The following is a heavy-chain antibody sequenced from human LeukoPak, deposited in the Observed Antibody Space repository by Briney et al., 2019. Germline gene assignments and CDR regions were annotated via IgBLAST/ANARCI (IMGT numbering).Heavy chain of an antibody. D-gene: IGHD6-13*01. CDR2: INHSGST. CDR1: GGSFSGYY. CDR3: AGLVRCKSSSWGCFDY. Sequence: PSETLSLTCAVYGGSFSGYYWSWIRQPPGKGPEWIGEINHSGSTNYNPSLKSRVTISVDTSKNQFSLKLSSVTAADTAVYYCAGLVRCKSSSWGCFDYWGQGTLVTVSS. J-gene: IGHJ4*02. V-gene: IGHV4-34*01.